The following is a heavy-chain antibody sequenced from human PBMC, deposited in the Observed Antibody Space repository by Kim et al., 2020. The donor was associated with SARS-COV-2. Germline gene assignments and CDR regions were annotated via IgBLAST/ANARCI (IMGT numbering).Heavy chain of an antibody. V-gene: IGHV3-9*01. J-gene: IGHJ4*02. CDR3: AKDIAGSSWYTVTFDY. D-gene: IGHD6-13*01. Sequence: VKGRFDNSRDNAKKSLYLQMNSLRAEDTALYYCAKDIAGSSWYTVTFDYWGQGTLVTVSS.